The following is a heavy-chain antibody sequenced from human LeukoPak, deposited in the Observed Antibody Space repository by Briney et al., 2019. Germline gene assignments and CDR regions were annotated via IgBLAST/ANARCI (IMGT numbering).Heavy chain of an antibody. V-gene: IGHV4-31*03. CDR2: IYYSGRT. J-gene: IGHJ4*02. CDR1: GGSIGSGAYY. Sequence: SQTLSLTCTVSGGSIGSGAYYWSWIRQHPGKGLEWIGYIYYSGRTYYNPSLKSRVTISVDASKNQFSLKLSSVTAADTAVYYCARDLGDGYLANDYWGQGTLVTVSS. CDR3: ARDLGDGYLANDY. D-gene: IGHD5-24*01.